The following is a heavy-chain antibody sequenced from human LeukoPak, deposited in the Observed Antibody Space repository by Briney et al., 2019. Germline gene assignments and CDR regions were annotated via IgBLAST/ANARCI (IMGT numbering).Heavy chain of an antibody. CDR1: GYIFTDYY. CDR3: TRAKRVIFDY. CDR2: INPNSGAT. Sequence: ASVKVSCKTSGYIFTDYYMHWVRQAPGQGLEWMGWINPNSGATLYAQKFQGRVTMTRDTSINTAYTELSSLRSDDTAVYYCTRAKRVIFDYWGQGTLVTVSS. D-gene: IGHD1-1*01. J-gene: IGHJ4*02. V-gene: IGHV1-2*02.